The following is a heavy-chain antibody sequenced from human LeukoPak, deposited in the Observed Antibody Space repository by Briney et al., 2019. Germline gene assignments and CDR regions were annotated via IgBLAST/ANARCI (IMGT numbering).Heavy chain of an antibody. CDR1: GFTFSSYS. J-gene: IGHJ6*03. D-gene: IGHD1-26*01. CDR3: ASDSGSYPYYYYMDV. Sequence: GGSLRLSCAASGFTFSSYSMNWVRQAPGKGLERVSSISSSSSYIYYADSVKGRFTISRDNAKNSLYLQMNSLRAEDTAVYYCASDSGSYPYYYYMDVWGKGTTVTVSS. CDR2: ISSSSSYI. V-gene: IGHV3-21*01.